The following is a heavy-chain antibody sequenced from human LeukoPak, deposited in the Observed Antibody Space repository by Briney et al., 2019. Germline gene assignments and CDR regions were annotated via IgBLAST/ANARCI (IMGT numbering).Heavy chain of an antibody. CDR3: AKATTLHPNLDS. D-gene: IGHD2-15*01. J-gene: IGHJ4*02. CDR1: GFIICSYS. V-gene: IGHV3-23*01. CDR2: LSGSGSST. Sequence: GGSLRLSCTDSGFIICSYSINRVRQAPGKWLEWVSALSGSGSSTDYADSVKGRFTSSRDNSKSTLYLQMNSLRVEDTAVYYCAKATTLHPNLDSWGQGTVVTVSS.